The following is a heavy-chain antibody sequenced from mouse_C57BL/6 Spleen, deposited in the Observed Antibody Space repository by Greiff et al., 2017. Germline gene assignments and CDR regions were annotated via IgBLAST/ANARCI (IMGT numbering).Heavy chain of an antibody. CDR2: IDPSDSYT. V-gene: IGHV1-69*01. D-gene: IGHD1-1*01. CDR1: GYTFTSYW. Sequence: QVQLQQPGAELVMPGASVKLSCKASGYTFTSYWMHWVKQRPGQGLEWIGEIDPSDSYTNYNQKFKGKSTLTVDKSSSTAYMQLSSLTSEDSAVYYCVVGDYAMDYWGQGTSGTVSS. CDR3: VVGDYAMDY. J-gene: IGHJ4*01.